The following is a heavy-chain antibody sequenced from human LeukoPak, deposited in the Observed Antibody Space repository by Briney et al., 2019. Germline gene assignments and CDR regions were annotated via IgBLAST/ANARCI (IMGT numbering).Heavy chain of an antibody. CDR2: IYSGGST. CDR1: GFTVSSNY. Sequence: PGGSLRLSCAASGFTVSSNYMSWVRQAPGKGLEWVSVIYSGGSTYYADSVRGRFTISRDTSKNMVFLQMNSLRVEDTAVYYCARGIDYWGREPWSPSPQ. CDR3: ARGIDY. J-gene: IGHJ4*02. V-gene: IGHV3-53*01.